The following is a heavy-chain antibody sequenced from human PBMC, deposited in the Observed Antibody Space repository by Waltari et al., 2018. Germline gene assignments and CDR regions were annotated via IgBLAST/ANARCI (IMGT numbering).Heavy chain of an antibody. CDR2: ISGSGGST. CDR1: GFTFSSYA. CDR3: AKEGSRFRDSHFDY. J-gene: IGHJ4*02. D-gene: IGHD1-26*01. Sequence: EVKLLESGGGLVQPGGSLRLSCAASGFTFSSYALSWVRQAPGKGLEWVSAISGSGGSTYYADSVKGRFTISRDNSKNTLDLQMNSLRAEDTAVYYCAKEGSRFRDSHFDYWGQGTLVTVSS. V-gene: IGHV3-23*01.